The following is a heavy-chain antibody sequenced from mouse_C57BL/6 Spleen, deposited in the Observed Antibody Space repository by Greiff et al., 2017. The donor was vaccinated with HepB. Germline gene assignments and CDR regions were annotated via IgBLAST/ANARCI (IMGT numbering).Heavy chain of an antibody. Sequence: QVQLQQSGAELVRPGASVKLSCKASGYTFTSYGISWVKQRPGQGLEWIGEIYPRSGNTYYNEKFKGKATLTVDKSSSTAYMQLRSLTSEDSAVYFCARSGTTEVVYYYAMDYWGQGTSVTVSS. CDR3: ARSGTTEVVYYYAMDY. CDR1: GYTFTSYG. D-gene: IGHD1-1*01. CDR2: IYPRSGNT. J-gene: IGHJ4*01. V-gene: IGHV1-81*01.